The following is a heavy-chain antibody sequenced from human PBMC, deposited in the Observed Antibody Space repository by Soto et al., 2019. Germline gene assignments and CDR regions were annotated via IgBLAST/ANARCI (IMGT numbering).Heavy chain of an antibody. D-gene: IGHD3-10*01. Sequence: ASVKVSCKASGYTFTGYYMHWVRQAPGQGLEWMGWINPNSGGTNYAQKFQGWVTMTRDTSISTAYMELSRLRSDDTAVYYCARGPPRLWFGELLSSYYYYYYGMDVWGQGTTVTVSS. CDR3: ARGPPRLWFGELLSSYYYYYYGMDV. V-gene: IGHV1-2*04. CDR2: INPNSGGT. J-gene: IGHJ6*02. CDR1: GYTFTGYY.